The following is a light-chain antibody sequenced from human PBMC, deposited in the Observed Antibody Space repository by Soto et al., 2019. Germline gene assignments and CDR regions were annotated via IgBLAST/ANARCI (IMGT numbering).Light chain of an antibody. V-gene: IGKV1-5*03. Sequence: IQMTQAPSALSASVGDLFTTTCRAQKGISSWLAWHQQTPGKAPKLLIYEASSLESGVASSFSGSGSGTEFTLTISSLQPDDFATYYCQQYNSYSFTFGQGTKVDIK. CDR3: QQYNSYSFT. J-gene: IGKJ1*01. CDR1: KGISSW. CDR2: EAS.